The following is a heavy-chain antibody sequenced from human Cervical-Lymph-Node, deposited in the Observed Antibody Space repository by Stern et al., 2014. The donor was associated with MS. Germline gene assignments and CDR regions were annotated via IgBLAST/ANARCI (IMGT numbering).Heavy chain of an antibody. D-gene: IGHD4-17*01. Sequence: EVQLEESGGGLVQPGGSLRLSCAASGFTFSDHYMDWVRQAPGKGLEWVGRMRNMGNSRPTEYAASVKGRFTISRDDSKNSVYLQMNSLKTEDTAVYFCARDRSGAGDYWGQGTLVTVSS. J-gene: IGHJ4*02. CDR2: MRNMGNSRPT. V-gene: IGHV3-72*01. CDR1: GFTFSDHY. CDR3: ARDRSGAGDY.